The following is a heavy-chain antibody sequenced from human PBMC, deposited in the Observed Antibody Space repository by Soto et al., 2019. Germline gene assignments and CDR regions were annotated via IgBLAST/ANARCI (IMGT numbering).Heavy chain of an antibody. V-gene: IGHV1-18*01. D-gene: IGHD3-3*01. CDR2: ISAYNGNT. J-gene: IGHJ6*02. CDR1: GYTFTSYG. Sequence: ASVKVSCKASGYTFTSYGISWVRQAPGQGLEWMGWISAYNGNTNYAQKLQGRVTMTTDTSTSTAYMELRSLRSDDTAVYYCARVDITIFGVVIIEDGMDVWGQGTTVTVS. CDR3: ARVDITIFGVVIIEDGMDV.